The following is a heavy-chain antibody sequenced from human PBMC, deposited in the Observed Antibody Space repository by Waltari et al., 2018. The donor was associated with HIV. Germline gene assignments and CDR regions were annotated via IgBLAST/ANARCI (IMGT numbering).Heavy chain of an antibody. CDR3: ARGGFYGSGSKVN. Sequence: EVQLVESGGGLVQPGGSLRLSCAASGFTFSSYWMSWVRQAPGKGLEVVTNVKQDGSEKYYVDAVNGRFTSARDNAENSLYLQMNSLRAEDTAVYYCARGGFYGSGSKVNWGQGTLVTVSS. J-gene: IGHJ4*02. CDR2: VKQDGSEK. V-gene: IGHV3-7*04. CDR1: GFTFSSYW. D-gene: IGHD3-10*01.